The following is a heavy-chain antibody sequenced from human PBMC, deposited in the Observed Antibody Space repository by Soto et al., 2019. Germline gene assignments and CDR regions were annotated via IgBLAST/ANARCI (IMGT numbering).Heavy chain of an antibody. J-gene: IGHJ6*02. V-gene: IGHV4-59*01. Sequence: QVQLQESGPGLVKPSETLSLTCTVSGGSISSYYWSWIRQPPGKGLEWIGYISYSGSTNYNPSFKGGYTIPVDTSKNQFSLKLSSVTAADTAVYYCAREGVSSSWYYYYGLDVWGQGTTVTVSS. D-gene: IGHD6-13*01. CDR2: ISYSGST. CDR3: AREGVSSSWYYYYGLDV. CDR1: GGSISSYY.